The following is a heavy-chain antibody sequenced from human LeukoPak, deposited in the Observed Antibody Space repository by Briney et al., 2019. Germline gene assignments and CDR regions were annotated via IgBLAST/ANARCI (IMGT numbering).Heavy chain of an antibody. J-gene: IGHJ6*02. CDR1: GGSISSYY. CDR3: ASCSTRPDYGMDV. CDR2: INHSGST. V-gene: IGHV4-34*01. D-gene: IGHD3-10*02. Sequence: PSETLSLTCTVSGGSISSYYWSWIRQPAGKGLEWIGEINHSGSTNYNPSLKSRVTISVDTSKNQFSLKLSSVTAADTAVYYCASCSTRPDYGMDVWGQGTTVTVSS.